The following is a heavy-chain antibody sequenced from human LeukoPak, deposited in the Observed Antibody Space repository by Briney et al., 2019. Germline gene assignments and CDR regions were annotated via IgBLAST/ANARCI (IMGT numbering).Heavy chain of an antibody. D-gene: IGHD2-2*01. V-gene: IGHV4-30-2*01. CDR3: ARDLEGDNCSSTSCYAG. CDR1: GGSISSGGYY. J-gene: IGHJ4*02. Sequence: PSETLSLTCTVSGGSISSGGYYWSWIRQPPGKGLEWIGYIYHSGSTYYNPSLKSRVTISLDRSKNQFSLKLSSVTAADTAVYYCARDLEGDNCSSTSCYAGWGQGTLVTVSS. CDR2: IYHSGST.